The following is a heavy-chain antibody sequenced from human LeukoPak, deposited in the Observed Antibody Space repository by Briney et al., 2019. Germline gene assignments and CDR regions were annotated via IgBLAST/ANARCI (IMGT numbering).Heavy chain of an antibody. CDR3: ARQGNWDFFY. J-gene: IGHJ4*02. CDR1: GFTFSSSW. V-gene: IGHV3-7*01. CDR2: TNPDGSEK. D-gene: IGHD1-7*01. Sequence: PGGSLRLSCEVSGFTFSSSWMTWVRQAPGKGLEWVADTNPDGSEKKYVDSVKGRFAISRDNAKNSLFLQMNSLGVEDTAVYYCARQGNWDFFYWGQGTLVTVSS.